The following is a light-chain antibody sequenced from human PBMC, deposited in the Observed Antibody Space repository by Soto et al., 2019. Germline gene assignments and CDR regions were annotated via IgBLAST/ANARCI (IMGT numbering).Light chain of an antibody. CDR1: QDVRNY. J-gene: IGKJ3*01. V-gene: IGKV1-33*01. CDR3: QQLHNVPRT. Sequence: DIQMTQSPSSLSASVGDRVTITCQASQDVRNYLSWYQQKSRKAHKLLIYDASNLETGVPSRFSGNGSGTDCTITISSLQPEDIATYDCQQLHNVPRTFRPGSKFDI. CDR2: DAS.